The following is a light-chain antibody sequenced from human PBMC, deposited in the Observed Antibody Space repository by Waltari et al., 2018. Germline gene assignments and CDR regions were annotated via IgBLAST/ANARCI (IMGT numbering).Light chain of an antibody. V-gene: IGKV3-15*01. CDR3: QQYNNWPPLT. J-gene: IGKJ4*01. CDR2: GAS. Sequence: EIVMTQSPATLSLSPVERSTLSCRASQSVSSNLAWYQQKPGQAPRLLIYGASTRATGIPARFSGSGSGTEFTLTISSLQSEDFAVYYCQQYNNWPPLTFGGGTKVEIK. CDR1: QSVSSN.